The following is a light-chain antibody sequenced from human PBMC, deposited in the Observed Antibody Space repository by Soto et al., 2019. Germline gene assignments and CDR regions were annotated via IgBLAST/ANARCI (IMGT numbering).Light chain of an antibody. Sequence: DIVMTQSPLSLPVTPGEPASISCRSSQSLVHSNGYNYLDWYLQKPGQSPQLLIYLASNRASGVPDRFSGSGSGTDFTLKISRVEAEDVGVYYGMQALQAPLHTFGQGTKLAMK. V-gene: IGKV2-28*01. J-gene: IGKJ2*01. CDR1: QSLVHSNGYNY. CDR3: MQALQAPLHT. CDR2: LAS.